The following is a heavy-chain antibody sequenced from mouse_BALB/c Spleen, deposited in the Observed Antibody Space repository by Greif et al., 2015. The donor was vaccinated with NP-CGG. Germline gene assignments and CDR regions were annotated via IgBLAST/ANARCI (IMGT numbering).Heavy chain of an antibody. Sequence: QVQLQQSGAELVRPGSSVKISCKASGYAFSSYWMNWVKQGPGQGLEWIGQIYPGDGDTNYNGKFKGKATLTADKSSSTAYMQLSSLTSEDSAVYFCARGDYDGFAYWGQGTLVTVSA. CDR2: IYPGDGDT. CDR3: ARGDYDGFAY. CDR1: GYAFSSYW. V-gene: IGHV1-80*01. J-gene: IGHJ3*01. D-gene: IGHD2-4*01.